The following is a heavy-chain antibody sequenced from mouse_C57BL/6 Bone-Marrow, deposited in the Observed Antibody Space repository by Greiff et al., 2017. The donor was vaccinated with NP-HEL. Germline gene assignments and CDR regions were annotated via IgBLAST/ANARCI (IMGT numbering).Heavy chain of an antibody. D-gene: IGHD2-10*02. CDR2: ISSGGSYT. V-gene: IGHV5-6*01. CDR1: GFTFSSYG. Sequence: EVHLVESGGDLVKPGGSLKLSCAASGFTFSSYGMSWVRQTPDQRLEWVATISSGGSYTYYPDSVKGRFTISRDNAKNTLYLQMNSLKSEDTDIYFCARQREGTSRFAYWGQGSLVTVS. J-gene: IGHJ3*01. CDR3: ARQREGTSRFAY.